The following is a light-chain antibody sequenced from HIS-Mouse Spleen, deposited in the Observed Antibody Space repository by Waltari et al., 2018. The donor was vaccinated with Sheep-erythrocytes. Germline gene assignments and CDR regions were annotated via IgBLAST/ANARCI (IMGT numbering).Light chain of an antibody. J-gene: IGLJ3*02. CDR2: EFS. V-gene: IGLV2-14*01. CDR3: SSYTSSSTWV. CDR1: SSDVGGYNY. Sequence: QSALTQPASVSGSPGQSITISCTGTSSDVGGYNYVSWYQQHPGKAPKLMIYEFSNRPSVVLNRFSGAKSCNTASLSISGLQAEDEADYYCSSYTSSSTWVFGGGTKLTVL.